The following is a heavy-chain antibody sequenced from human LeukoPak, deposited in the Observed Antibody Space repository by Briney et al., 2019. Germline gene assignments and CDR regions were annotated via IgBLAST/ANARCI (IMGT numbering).Heavy chain of an antibody. CDR3: ARAHSSSYNWFDP. CDR1: GDSISSHY. D-gene: IGHD6-6*01. J-gene: IGHJ5*02. V-gene: IGHV4-59*11. CDR2: IYYSGSA. Sequence: PSETLSLTCTVSGDSISSHYWSWIRQPPGKRLEWIGYIYYSGSANYNPSLKSRVTISGDTSKNQFSLKLSSVTAADTAVYYCARAHSSSYNWFDPWGQGTLDTVSS.